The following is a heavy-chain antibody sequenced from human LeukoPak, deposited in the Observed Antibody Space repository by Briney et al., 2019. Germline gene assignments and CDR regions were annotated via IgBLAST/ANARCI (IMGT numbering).Heavy chain of an antibody. V-gene: IGHV3-23*01. CDR3: AKKRPTDGRDYMDV. Sequence: PGGSLRLSCAASGFTFSTYAMSWVRQAPGKGLEWVSTISGSGSGSITYYADSVKGRFTISSDNSKNTLYLQMNSLKAEDTAVYYCAKKRPTDGRDYMDVWGKGTTVTVSS. CDR2: ISGSGSGSIT. D-gene: IGHD6-13*01. J-gene: IGHJ6*03. CDR1: GFTFSTYA.